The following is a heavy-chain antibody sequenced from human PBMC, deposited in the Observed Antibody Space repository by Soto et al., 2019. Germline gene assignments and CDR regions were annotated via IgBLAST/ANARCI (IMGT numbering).Heavy chain of an antibody. J-gene: IGHJ6*02. D-gene: IGHD3-22*01. V-gene: IGHV3-33*01. CDR2: IWYDGSNK. CDR1: GFTFSSYG. Sequence: GGSLRLSCAASGFTFSSYGMHWVRQAPGKGLEWVAVIWYDGSNKYYADSVKGRFTISRDNSKNTLYLQMNSLRAEDTAVYYCARRGRYDSSGYYYYYYGMDVWGQGTTVTVSS. CDR3: ARRGRYDSSGYYYYYYGMDV.